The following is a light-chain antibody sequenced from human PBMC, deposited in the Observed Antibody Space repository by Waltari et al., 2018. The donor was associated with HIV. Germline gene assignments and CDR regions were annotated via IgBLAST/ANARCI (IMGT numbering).Light chain of an antibody. CDR2: KAS. Sequence: DIQMTQSPSTLSASIGDRVTITCRASHSFNTWVAWYQQKPGKAPKLLIYKASTLESGVPSRFSGSESGKKFTLTISNLQPDDFATYYCQHYVTFPWTFGQGTKVEIK. V-gene: IGKV1-5*03. J-gene: IGKJ1*01. CDR3: QHYVTFPWT. CDR1: HSFNTW.